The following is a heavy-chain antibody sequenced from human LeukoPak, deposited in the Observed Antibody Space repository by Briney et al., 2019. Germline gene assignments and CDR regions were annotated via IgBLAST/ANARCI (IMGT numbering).Heavy chain of an antibody. V-gene: IGHV5-51*01. CDR2: IYPGDSET. Sequence: GESLKISCKGSGYSFTTYWIGWVRQVPGKGLEWMGIIYPGDSETRYSPSFQGQVTISADKSISTAYLQWSSLKASDTAMYYCARRDCSSTSCPFDYWGQGTLVTVSS. CDR1: GYSFTTYW. J-gene: IGHJ4*02. D-gene: IGHD2-2*01. CDR3: ARRDCSSTSCPFDY.